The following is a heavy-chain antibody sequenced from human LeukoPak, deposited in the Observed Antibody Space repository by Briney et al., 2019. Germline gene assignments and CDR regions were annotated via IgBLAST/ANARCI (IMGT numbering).Heavy chain of an antibody. D-gene: IGHD2-15*01. V-gene: IGHV3-48*01. CDR2: ISSSSGTI. Sequence: PGRSLRLSCAASGFTFSNHAMHWVRQAPGKGLEWVSYISSSSGTINYADSVEGRFTISRDNAKKSLYLQMNSLRVEDTAVYYCAGRSGPDDYWGQGTLVTVSS. J-gene: IGHJ4*02. CDR1: GFTFSNHA. CDR3: AGRSGPDDY.